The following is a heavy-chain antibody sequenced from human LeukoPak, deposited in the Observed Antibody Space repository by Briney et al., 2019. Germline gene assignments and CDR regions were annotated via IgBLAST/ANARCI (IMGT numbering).Heavy chain of an antibody. CDR3: ARDHGRSLLDY. Sequence: PGGSLRLSCAPSGFTFSTYWMSWVRQAPGKGLEWVANIKQDGSEKYYVDSVKGRFTISRDNAKTSLYLQMNSLRAEDTAVYYCARDHGRSLLDYWGQGTLVTVSS. CDR2: IKQDGSEK. V-gene: IGHV3-7*01. J-gene: IGHJ4*02. CDR1: GFTFSTYW. D-gene: IGHD1-26*01.